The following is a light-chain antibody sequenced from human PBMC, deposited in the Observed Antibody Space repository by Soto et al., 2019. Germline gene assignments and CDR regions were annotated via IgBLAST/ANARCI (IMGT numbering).Light chain of an antibody. CDR3: SSYAGSTYV. CDR1: SSDVGAYNF. CDR2: EVS. V-gene: IGLV2-8*01. Sequence: QSALTQPPSASGSPGQSVTISCTGTSSDVGAYNFVSWYQQHSDKAPKLMIYEVSKRPSGVPDRFSGSKSGNTASLTVSGLQAEDEADYYCSSYAGSTYVFGTGTKLTV. J-gene: IGLJ1*01.